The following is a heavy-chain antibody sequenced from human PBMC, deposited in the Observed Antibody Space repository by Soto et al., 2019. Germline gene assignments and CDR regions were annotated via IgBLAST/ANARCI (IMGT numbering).Heavy chain of an antibody. CDR2: IWYDGSNK. CDR3: AREDCSSTSRYYYYYGMDV. J-gene: IGHJ6*02. D-gene: IGHD2-2*01. V-gene: IGHV3-33*08. Sequence: PGGSLRLSCAASGFTFSDYYMSWIRQAPGKGLEWVAVIWYDGSNKYYADSVKGRFTISRDNSKNTLYLQMNSLRAEDTAVYYCAREDCSSTSRYYYYYGMDVWGQGTTVTVSS. CDR1: GFTFSDYY.